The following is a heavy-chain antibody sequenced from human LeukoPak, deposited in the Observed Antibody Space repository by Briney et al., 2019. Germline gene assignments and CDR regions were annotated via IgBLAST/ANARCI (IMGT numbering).Heavy chain of an antibody. CDR1: GFTFSSYG. J-gene: IGHJ4*02. CDR2: IPYDGSNK. Sequence: PGRSLRLSCAASGFTFSSYGMHWVRQAPGKGLEWVAVIPYDGSNKYYADSVKGRFTISRDNSKNTPYLQMNSLRAEDTAVYYCAKSPSAWASDRSGLRGYYFDYWGQGTLVTVSS. V-gene: IGHV3-30*18. CDR3: AKSPSAWASDRSGLRGYYFDY. D-gene: IGHD3-22*01.